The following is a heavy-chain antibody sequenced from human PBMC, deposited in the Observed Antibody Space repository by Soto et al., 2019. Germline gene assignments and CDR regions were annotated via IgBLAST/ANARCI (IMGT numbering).Heavy chain of an antibody. Sequence: QVQLQESGPGLVKPSETLSLTCIVSGGSVSSVTYYWSWIRQPPGKGLEWIGYIYYSGSTNYNPSLKSRVXXSXDXXKNQFSLKLISVTAADTAVYYCARADDYKSSWFDPWGQGTPVTVSS. D-gene: IGHD4-4*01. CDR3: ARADDYKSSWFDP. J-gene: IGHJ5*02. V-gene: IGHV4-61*01. CDR2: IYYSGST. CDR1: GGSVSSVTYY.